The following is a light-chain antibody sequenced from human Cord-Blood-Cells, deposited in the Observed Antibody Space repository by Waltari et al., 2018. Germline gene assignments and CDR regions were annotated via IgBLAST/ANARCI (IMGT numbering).Light chain of an antibody. CDR1: QSVSSY. V-gene: IGKV3-11*01. J-gene: IGKJ4*01. CDR2: DAS. CDR3: QQRSNWLLT. Sequence: EIVLTQSPATLSLSPGERATLSSRSSQSVSSYLAWSQQKPGQAPRLLIYDASNRATGIPARFSGSGSGTDFTLTISSLEPEDFAVYYCQQRSNWLLTFGGGTKVEIK.